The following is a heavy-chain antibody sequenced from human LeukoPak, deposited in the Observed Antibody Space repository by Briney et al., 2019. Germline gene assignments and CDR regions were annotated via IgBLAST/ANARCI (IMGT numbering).Heavy chain of an antibody. CDR1: GGSISSSSYY. D-gene: IGHD5-18*01. V-gene: IGHV4-39*01. J-gene: IGHJ5*02. CDR3: ARSPRGYSYGYNWFDP. Sequence: SETLSLTCTVSGGSISSSSYYWGWIRQPPGKGLEWIGSIYYSGSTYYNPSLKSRVTISVDTSKNQFSLKLSSVTVADTAVYYCARSPRGYSYGYNWFDPWGQGTLVTVSS. CDR2: IYYSGST.